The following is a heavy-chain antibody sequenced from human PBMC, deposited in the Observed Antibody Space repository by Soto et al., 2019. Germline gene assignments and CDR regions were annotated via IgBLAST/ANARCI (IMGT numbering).Heavy chain of an antibody. Sequence: GSLTLSCAASVFTFSSSAMRWFRQAPVKVLEWVSAISGSGGNTYYADSVKGRFTISRDNSKNTLSLQLNSLRAEDTAVYYCAREKPMVRGVIDYYYGMDVWGQGTTVTVSS. J-gene: IGHJ6*02. V-gene: IGHV3-23*01. CDR3: AREKPMVRGVIDYYYGMDV. CDR2: ISGSGGNT. D-gene: IGHD3-10*01. CDR1: VFTFSSSA.